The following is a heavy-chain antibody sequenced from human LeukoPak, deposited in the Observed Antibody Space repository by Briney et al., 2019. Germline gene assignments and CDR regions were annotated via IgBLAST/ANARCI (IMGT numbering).Heavy chain of an antibody. CDR2: IWYDGSGK. D-gene: IGHD3-10*01. CDR1: GFRFSDSG. CDR3: ARDQGTVAQGVTVKSPCYFDY. V-gene: IGHV3-33*01. J-gene: IGHJ4*02. Sequence: PGGSLRLSCAASGFRFSDSGMHWVRQSPGKGLEWVAIIWYDGSGKYYADSVKGRFTISRDNSRNTVYLQMNSLRAEDTAVYFCARDQGTVAQGVTVKSPCYFDYWGQGTLVTVSS.